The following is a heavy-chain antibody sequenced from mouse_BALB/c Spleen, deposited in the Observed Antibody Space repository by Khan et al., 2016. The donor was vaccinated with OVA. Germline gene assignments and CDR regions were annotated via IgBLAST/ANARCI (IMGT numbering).Heavy chain of an antibody. V-gene: IGHV9-3-1*01. CDR2: INTYTGEP. CDR3: ARVGDSGTMDY. CDR1: GYPFTNYG. J-gene: IGHJ4*01. Sequence: QIQLVQSGPELKKPGETVKISCKASGYPFTNYGMNWVKQAPGKGLKWMGWINTYTGEPTYNGDFKGRFAFSLETSASTAYLQINNLKNEDTAKYFCARVGDSGTMDYWGQGTSVTVSS. D-gene: IGHD3-3*01.